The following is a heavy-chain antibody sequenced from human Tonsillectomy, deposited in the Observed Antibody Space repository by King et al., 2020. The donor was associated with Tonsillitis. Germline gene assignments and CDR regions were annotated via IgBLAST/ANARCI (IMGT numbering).Heavy chain of an antibody. CDR2: IYYSGST. D-gene: IGHD2-15*01. J-gene: IGHJ4*02. V-gene: IGHV4-39*01. Sequence: QLQESGPGLVKPSETLSLTCTVSGDSISSSNYYWGWIRQPPGKGLEWIGSIYYSGSTYYNPSLKSRVTISVDTSKNRFSLKLSSVTAADTAVYYCARLGRRDPLYYFDCWGQGTLVTVSS. CDR1: GDSISSSNYY. CDR3: ARLGRRDPLYYFDC.